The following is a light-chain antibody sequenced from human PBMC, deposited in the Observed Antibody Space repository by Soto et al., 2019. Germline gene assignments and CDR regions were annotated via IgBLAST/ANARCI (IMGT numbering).Light chain of an antibody. J-gene: IGLJ1*01. CDR1: SSDVGSYNL. V-gene: IGLV2-23*01. CDR3: CSYAGSSSYV. CDR2: EGS. Sequence: QSVLTQPASVSGSPGQSITSSCTGTSSDVGSYNLVSWYQQHPGKAPKLMIYEGSKRPSGVSNRFSGSKSGNTASLTISGLQAEDEADYYCCSYAGSSSYVFGPGTKVTVL.